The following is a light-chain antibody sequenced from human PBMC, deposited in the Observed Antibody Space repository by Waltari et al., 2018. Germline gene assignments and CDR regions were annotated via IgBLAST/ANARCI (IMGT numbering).Light chain of an antibody. CDR3: ASYTSHSHVV. CDR2: DVS. V-gene: IGLV2-14*01. Sequence: QSALTQPDAVSGSPGQSITLSCTGTSSDVGGHNNVTWYQQHPGKVPKLMIVDVSNRPSGVSNRFSGSNSGNTASLTISGLQAEDEADYYCASYTSHSHVVFVGGTKLTVL. CDR1: SSDVGGHNN. J-gene: IGLJ2*01.